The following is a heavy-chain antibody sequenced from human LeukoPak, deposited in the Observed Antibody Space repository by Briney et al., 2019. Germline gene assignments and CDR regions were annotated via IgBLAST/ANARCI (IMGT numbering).Heavy chain of an antibody. V-gene: IGHV3-21*01. J-gene: IGHJ4*02. CDR3: ARDIYYYDSSGPGDY. CDR2: ISSSSSYI. Sequence: GGSLRLSCAASGFTFSSYSMNWVRQAPGKGLEWVPSISSSSSYIYYADSVKGRFTISRDDAKNSLYLQMNSLRAEDTAVYYCARDIYYYDSSGPGDYWGQGTLVTVSS. D-gene: IGHD3-22*01. CDR1: GFTFSSYS.